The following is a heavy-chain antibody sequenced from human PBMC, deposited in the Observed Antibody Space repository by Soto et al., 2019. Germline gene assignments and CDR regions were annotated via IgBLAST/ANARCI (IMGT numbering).Heavy chain of an antibody. CDR3: ARVERGTATTVVDAFDI. CDR1: GGSVSSGSYY. D-gene: IGHD1-1*01. CDR2: MSHSGGT. Sequence: QVQLQQWGAGLLKPSETLSLTCAVYGGSVSSGSYYWSWIRQPPGKGLEWIGEMSHSGGTHFNPSLKRRFTISADTSKHQFSLKMSFVTAADTALYYCARVERGTATTVVDAFDIWGPGTMVTVSS. V-gene: IGHV4-34*01. J-gene: IGHJ3*02.